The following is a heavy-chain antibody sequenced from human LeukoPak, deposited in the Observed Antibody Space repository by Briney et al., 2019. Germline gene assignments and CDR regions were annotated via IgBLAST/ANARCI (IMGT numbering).Heavy chain of an antibody. J-gene: IGHJ3*02. CDR1: GFTFDDYA. CDR3: AKDYHITIIVVVINYAFDI. V-gene: IGHV3-43*02. CDR2: ISGDGGST. D-gene: IGHD3-22*01. Sequence: GGSLRLSCAASGFTFDDYAMHWVRQAPGKGLEWVSLISGDGGSTYYADSVKGRFTISRDNSKNSLYLQMNSLRTEDTALYYCAKDYHITIIVVVINYAFDIWGQGTMVTVSS.